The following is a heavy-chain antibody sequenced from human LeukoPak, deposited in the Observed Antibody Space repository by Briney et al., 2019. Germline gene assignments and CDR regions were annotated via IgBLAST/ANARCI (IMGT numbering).Heavy chain of an antibody. V-gene: IGHV3-23*01. D-gene: IGHD3-10*01. CDR2: IRGSGGST. CDR3: AKDGSGSYPDAYDI. Sequence: HTGGSLRLSCAASGFTFDSYAMSWVRQPPGKGLEWVSAIRGSGGSTYYADSVKGRFTISRDNSKNTLYLQMNSLRAEDTAVYYCAKDGSGSYPDAYDIWGQGTMVTVSS. J-gene: IGHJ3*02. CDR1: GFTFDSYA.